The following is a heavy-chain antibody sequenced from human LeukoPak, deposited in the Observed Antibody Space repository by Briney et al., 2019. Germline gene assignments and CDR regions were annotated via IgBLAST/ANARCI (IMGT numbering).Heavy chain of an antibody. J-gene: IGHJ4*02. CDR2: IGVGTTQI. V-gene: IGHV3-21*01. D-gene: IGHD6-19*01. CDR1: GFSFSAYS. CDR3: ARILYISGWSIDY. Sequence: GGSLRLSCAASGFSFSAYSMNWVRQTPGKGLEWVSAIGVGTTQIWYADSVKGRFTISRDNAKNSVYLRMNSLRAEDTAVYYCARILYISGWSIDYWGQGALVTVSS.